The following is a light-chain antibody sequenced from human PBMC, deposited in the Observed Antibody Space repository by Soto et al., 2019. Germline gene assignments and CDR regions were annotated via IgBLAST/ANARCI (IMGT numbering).Light chain of an antibody. CDR1: QSISSTY. V-gene: IGKV3-20*01. CDR3: QHYDSARWT. Sequence: EGVLTQSPGTLSLSPGERATLSCRASQSISSTYLTWYHQRPGQAPRLLIYDASRRATGIPDRFSGSGSGTDFSLTISRLEPEDFAVYYCQHYDSARWTFGLGTKVDIK. CDR2: DAS. J-gene: IGKJ1*01.